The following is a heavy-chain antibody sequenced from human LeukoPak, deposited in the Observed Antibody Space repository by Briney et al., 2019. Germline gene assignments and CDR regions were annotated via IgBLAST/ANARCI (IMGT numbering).Heavy chain of an antibody. V-gene: IGHV4-4*02. Sequence: SETLSLTCAVSGGSISSINWWSWVRQPPGKGPEWSGEIYHSGSTNYNPSLQSRVTISIDKAKKQFSLKLSSVTAADTAVYYCARDHSMAVDIGMVDYDAFDIWGEGAMVTASS. J-gene: IGHJ3*02. CDR2: IYHSGST. D-gene: IGHD5-18*01. CDR1: GGSISSINW. CDR3: ARDHSMAVDIGMVDYDAFDI.